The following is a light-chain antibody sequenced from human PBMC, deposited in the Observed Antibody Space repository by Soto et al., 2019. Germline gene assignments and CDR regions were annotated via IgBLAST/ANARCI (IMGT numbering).Light chain of an antibody. V-gene: IGKV3D-20*02. CDR3: HHRGNGIT. J-gene: IGKJ1*01. CDR2: DAS. Sequence: EIVLTQSPGTLSLSPGERATLSCRASQSVSSSYLAWYQQKPGQAPRLLIYDASSRATGIPARFSGSGSGTDFALTISSLEPEDFAVYYCHHRGNGITFGQGTKV. CDR1: QSVSSSY.